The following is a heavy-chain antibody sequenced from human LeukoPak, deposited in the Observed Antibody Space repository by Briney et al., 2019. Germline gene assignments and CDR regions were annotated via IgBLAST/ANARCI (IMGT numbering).Heavy chain of an antibody. J-gene: IGHJ5*02. D-gene: IGHD6-13*01. Sequence: PSETLSLTCAVYGGSFSGYYWNWIRQPPGKGLEWIGEINHSGSTNYNPYLKSRVTISVDTSKNQFSLKLSSETAADTAVYYCARVTGERNRRIAAAGTGRWFDPWGQGTLVTVSS. CDR2: INHSGST. V-gene: IGHV4-34*01. CDR1: GGSFSGYY. CDR3: ARVTGERNRRIAAAGTGRWFDP.